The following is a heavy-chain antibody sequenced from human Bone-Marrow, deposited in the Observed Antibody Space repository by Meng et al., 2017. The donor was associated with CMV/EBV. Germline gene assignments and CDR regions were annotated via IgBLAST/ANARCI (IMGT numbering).Heavy chain of an antibody. V-gene: IGHV3-30*04. Sequence: SMNISCAASGFTSSYYDMHWVRQAPGRGLEWVAVISYDEGKTYYADSMRGRFIISRDNTKNTLYLELTSPRPEDTAVYYCARVPYRSSSGEYFYYHGMDVWGQGTTVTVSS. D-gene: IGHD6-6*01. CDR1: GFTSSYYD. CDR3: ARVPYRSSSGEYFYYHGMDV. CDR2: ISYDEGKT. J-gene: IGHJ6*02.